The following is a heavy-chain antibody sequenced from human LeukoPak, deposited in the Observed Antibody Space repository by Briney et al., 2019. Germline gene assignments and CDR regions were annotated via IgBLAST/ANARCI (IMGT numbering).Heavy chain of an antibody. Sequence: GGSLRLSCAASGFTFSSYSMNWVRQAPGKGLEWVSSISSSSSYIYYADSVKGRFTISRDNAKNSLYLQMNSLRAEDTAVYYCAREDVVVVAATEFDYWGQGTLVTVSS. D-gene: IGHD2-15*01. J-gene: IGHJ4*02. CDR3: AREDVVVVAATEFDY. V-gene: IGHV3-21*01. CDR1: GFTFSSYS. CDR2: ISSSSSYI.